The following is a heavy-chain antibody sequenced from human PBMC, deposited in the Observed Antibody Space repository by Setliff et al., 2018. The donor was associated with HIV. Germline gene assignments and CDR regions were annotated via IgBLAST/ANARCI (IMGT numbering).Heavy chain of an antibody. J-gene: IGHJ4*02. Sequence: SETLSLTCTVSGGSIKSSSYYWGWIRQPPGKGLEWIGSIYYSGNTYYNPSLKSRATISEDTSRNQFSLRLSSVTAADTAVYYCARVNALIRAPFDYWGQGALVTVSS. CDR3: ARVNALIRAPFDY. CDR2: IYYSGNT. V-gene: IGHV4-39*07. CDR1: GGSIKSSSYY.